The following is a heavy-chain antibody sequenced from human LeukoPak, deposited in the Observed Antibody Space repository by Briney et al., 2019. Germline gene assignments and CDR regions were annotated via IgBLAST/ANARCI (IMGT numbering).Heavy chain of an antibody. CDR3: ARDRRGYGGNFDY. CDR1: GFTFSSYW. D-gene: IGHD4-23*01. Sequence: GGSLRLSCAASGFTFSSYWMSWVRQAPGKGPEWVANIKQDGGEKYYVDSVKGRFTISRDKAKNSLYLQMNSLRAEDTAVYYCARDRRGYGGNFDYWGQGTLVTVSS. V-gene: IGHV3-7*05. CDR2: IKQDGGEK. J-gene: IGHJ4*02.